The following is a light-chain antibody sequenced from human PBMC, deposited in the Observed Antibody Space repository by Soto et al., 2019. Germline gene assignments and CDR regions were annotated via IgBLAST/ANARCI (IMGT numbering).Light chain of an antibody. V-gene: IGLV2-14*01. J-gene: IGLJ7*01. CDR3: RSYTSSSTPAV. Sequence: QSVLTQPASVSGSPGQSITISCTGTSSDVGGYNYVSWYQQHPGKAPKLMIYDVSNRPSGVSNRFSGSKSGNTASLTISGLQAEDEADYYCRSYTSSSTPAVFGGGTQLTVL. CDR2: DVS. CDR1: SSDVGGYNY.